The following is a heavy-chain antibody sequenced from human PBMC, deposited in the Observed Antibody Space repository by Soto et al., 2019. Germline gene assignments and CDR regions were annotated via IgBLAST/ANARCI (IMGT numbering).Heavy chain of an antibody. J-gene: IGHJ4*02. CDR1: GFTFSSYW. D-gene: IGHD2-15*01. Sequence: EVQLVESGGGLVQPGGSLRLFCAASGFTFSSYWMSWVRQAPGRGLEWVANIKQDGSEKYYVDSVKGRFTISRDNAKNSLYLQMNSLRAEDTAVYYCARGSEEGYCSGGSCVYFDCWGQGTLVTVSS. CDR2: IKQDGSEK. CDR3: ARGSEEGYCSGGSCVYFDC. V-gene: IGHV3-7*01.